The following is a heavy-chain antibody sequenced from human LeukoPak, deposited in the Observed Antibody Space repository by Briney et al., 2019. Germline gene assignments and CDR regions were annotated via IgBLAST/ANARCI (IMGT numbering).Heavy chain of an antibody. Sequence: GGSCRLSCAASAFAFRSYGVHWVRQAPGKGLEWVAVIWYDGSNKYYADSVKGRFTISRDNAKNSLYLRMDSLRAEDTALYYCARDRLGPSFSVSHFDLWGQGTLVTVSS. CDR3: ARDRLGPSFSVSHFDL. D-gene: IGHD3-3*02. V-gene: IGHV3-33*01. J-gene: IGHJ4*02. CDR2: IWYDGSNK. CDR1: AFAFRSYG.